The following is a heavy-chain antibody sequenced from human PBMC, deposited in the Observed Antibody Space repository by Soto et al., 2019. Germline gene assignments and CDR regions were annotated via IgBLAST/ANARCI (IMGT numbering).Heavy chain of an antibody. V-gene: IGHV3-21*01. Sequence: PGGSLRLSCAASGFTFSSYSMNWVRQAPGKGLEWVSSISSSSSYIYYADSVKGRFTISRDNAKNSLYLQMNSLRAEDTAVYYCASRYCSGGSCRDYWGQGTLVTVSS. CDR1: GFTFSSYS. D-gene: IGHD2-15*01. CDR3: ASRYCSGGSCRDY. CDR2: ISSSSSYI. J-gene: IGHJ4*02.